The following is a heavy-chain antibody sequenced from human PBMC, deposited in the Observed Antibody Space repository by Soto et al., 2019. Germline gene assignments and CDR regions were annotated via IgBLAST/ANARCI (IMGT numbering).Heavy chain of an antibody. CDR1: GFNFRIYA. CDR2: INVDGSEL. V-gene: IGHV3-21*01. J-gene: IGHJ4*02. CDR3: AREGNYHEY. D-gene: IGHD6-13*01. Sequence: EVQLVESGGGLVKPGGSLRLSCATSGFNFRIYAMTWVRQAPGKGLEWVAYINVDGSELWYADSVEGRFTISRDDADNSVSLHMDSLTADDTGVYYCAREGNYHEYWGQGTQVTVSS.